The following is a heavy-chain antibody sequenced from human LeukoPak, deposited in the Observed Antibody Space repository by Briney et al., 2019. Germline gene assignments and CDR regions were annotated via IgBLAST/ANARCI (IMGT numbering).Heavy chain of an antibody. D-gene: IGHD3-22*01. V-gene: IGHV4-38-2*02. Sequence: SETLSLTCTVSGYSISSGYYWGWIRPPPGKGLEWIGSIYHSGSTFYNPSLKSRVTISVDTSKNQFSLSLSSVTAADTAVYYCARSSTYYYDSSGYQISYYFDYWGQGTLVTVSS. CDR3: ARSSTYYYDSSGYQISYYFDY. J-gene: IGHJ4*02. CDR1: GYSISSGYY. CDR2: IYHSGST.